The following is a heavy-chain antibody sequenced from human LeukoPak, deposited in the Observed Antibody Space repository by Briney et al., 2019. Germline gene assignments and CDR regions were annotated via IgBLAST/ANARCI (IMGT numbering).Heavy chain of an antibody. J-gene: IGHJ6*03. D-gene: IGHD4-11*01. CDR3: ARDHYSNYYYYYMDV. V-gene: IGHV3-7*01. CDR2: IKQDGSEK. Sequence: GGSLRLSCAASGFTFSSYWMSWVRQAPGKGLEWVANIKQDGSEKYYVDSVKGRFTISRDNAKNSLYLQMNSLRAEDTAVYYCARDHYSNYYYYYMDVWGKGTTVTVSS. CDR1: GFTFSSYW.